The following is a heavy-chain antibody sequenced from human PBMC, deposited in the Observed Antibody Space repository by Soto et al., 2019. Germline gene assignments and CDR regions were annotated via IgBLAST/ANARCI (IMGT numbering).Heavy chain of an antibody. D-gene: IGHD3-10*01. CDR1: GFTFSSYW. CDR3: AREESDLYYYYYMDV. CDR2: IKQDGSEK. Sequence: GGSLRLSCAASGFTFSSYWMSWVRQAPGKGLEWVANIKQDGSEKYYVDSVKGRFTISRDNAKNSLYLKMNGLRAEDTAVYYCAREESDLYYYYYMDVWGKGTTVTVSS. J-gene: IGHJ6*03. V-gene: IGHV3-7*01.